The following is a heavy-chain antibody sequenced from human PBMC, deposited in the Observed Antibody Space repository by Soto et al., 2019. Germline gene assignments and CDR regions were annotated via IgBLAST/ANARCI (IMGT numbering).Heavy chain of an antibody. CDR3: TTAPLYNWNYGDFDY. CDR2: IKSKTDGGTT. CDR1: GFTFSNAW. V-gene: IGHV3-15*01. Sequence: GGSLRLSCAASGFTFSNAWMSWVRQAPGKGLEWVGRIKSKTDGGTTDYAAPVKGRFTISRDDSKNTLYLQMNSLKTEDTAVYYCTTAPLYNWNYGDFDYWGQGTLVTVSS. J-gene: IGHJ4*02. D-gene: IGHD1-7*01.